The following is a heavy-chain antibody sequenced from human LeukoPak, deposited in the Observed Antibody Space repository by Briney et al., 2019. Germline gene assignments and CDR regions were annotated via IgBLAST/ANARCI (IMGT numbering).Heavy chain of an antibody. V-gene: IGHV3-23*01. CDR1: GFTFRTYI. J-gene: IGHJ5*01. Sequence: GGSLRLSCTASGFTFRTYIMVWVRQAPGKGLEWISALKGDGMTTYYAVPVKGRFTISRDNFRNTLTLQMDSLRADDSAVYYCAKDASPYSNYAVRWFDSGGQGTLGTVSA. D-gene: IGHD4/OR15-4a*01. CDR3: AKDASPYSNYAVRWFDS. CDR2: LKGDGMTT.